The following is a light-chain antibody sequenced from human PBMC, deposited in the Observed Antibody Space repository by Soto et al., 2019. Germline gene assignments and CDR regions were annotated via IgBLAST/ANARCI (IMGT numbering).Light chain of an antibody. J-gene: IGKJ4*01. CDR3: QQYNNWPLT. Sequence: EVVMTQSPATLSVSLGDRATLSCRASQSVSSNLAWYQQKPGQAPRLLIYGASTRATGIPARFSGSGSGTELTLTISSLQSEDFAVYSCQQYNNWPLTFGGGTKVDIK. CDR1: QSVSSN. CDR2: GAS. V-gene: IGKV3-15*01.